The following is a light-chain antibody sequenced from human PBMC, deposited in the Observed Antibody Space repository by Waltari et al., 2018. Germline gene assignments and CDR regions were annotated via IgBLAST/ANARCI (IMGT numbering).Light chain of an antibody. CDR1: SSAVGGYKH. CDR2: EVS. V-gene: IGLV2-8*01. J-gene: IGLJ3*02. Sequence: QSALTQPPSASGSPGQSVTISCTGTSSAVGGYKHVSWYQQHPGKAPKLMIYEVSKRPSGVPDRFSGSKSGNTASLTVSGLQAEDEADYYCSSYAGSNNWVFGGGTKLTVL. CDR3: SSYAGSNNWV.